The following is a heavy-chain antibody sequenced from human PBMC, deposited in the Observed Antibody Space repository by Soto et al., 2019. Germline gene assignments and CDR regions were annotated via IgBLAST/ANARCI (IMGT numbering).Heavy chain of an antibody. D-gene: IGHD3-16*01. CDR2: FVPLFGTT. J-gene: IGHJ4*02. V-gene: IGHV1-69*01. CDR1: GGTFSGYV. CDR3: ATHGLGVSSPPYFDN. Sequence: QLVQSGSEVKKPGSSVKVSCQASGGTFSGYVVTWVRQAPGQGLEWMGEFVPLFGTTNYAQRFSGRITITAEESTSTAYMELRTLRSDDTAVYYGATHGLGVSSPPYFDNWGQGTLVTVS.